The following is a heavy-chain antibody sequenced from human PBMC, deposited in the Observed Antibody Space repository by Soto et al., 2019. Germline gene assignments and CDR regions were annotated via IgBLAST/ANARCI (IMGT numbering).Heavy chain of an antibody. Sequence: QVQLVQSGAEEKKPGASVKVSCKASGYTFTSYAMHWVRQAPGQRLEWMGWINDGNGNTKYSQKFKGRVTITRDTPASTAYMRLSSLRSEDTAVYCCARSIVVVTALVYWGQGALVTVSS. D-gene: IGHD2-21*02. CDR1: GYTFTSYA. J-gene: IGHJ4*02. V-gene: IGHV1-3*05. CDR2: INDGNGNT. CDR3: ARSIVVVTALVY.